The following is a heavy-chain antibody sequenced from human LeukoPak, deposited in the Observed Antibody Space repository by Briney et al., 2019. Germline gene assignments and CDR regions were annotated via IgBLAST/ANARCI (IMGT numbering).Heavy chain of an antibody. CDR2: INPNSGGT. CDR1: RYIFTGYY. J-gene: IGHJ4*02. Sequence: GASVKVSCMGSRYIFTGYYIHWVRQAPGQGLEWMGWINPNSGGTNYAQKFQGRVTMTRDTSISTVYMELSRLRSDDTAVYYCASSSVGALGYWGQGTLVTVSS. D-gene: IGHD1-26*01. CDR3: ASSSVGALGY. V-gene: IGHV1-2*02.